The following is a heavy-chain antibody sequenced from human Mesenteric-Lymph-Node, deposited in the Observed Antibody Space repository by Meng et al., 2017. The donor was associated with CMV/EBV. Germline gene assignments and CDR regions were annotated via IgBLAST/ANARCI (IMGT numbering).Heavy chain of an antibody. D-gene: IGHD6-6*01. V-gene: IGHV3-43*02. Sequence: GGSLRLSCVGSGFTLSNYDINWVRQAPGKGLEWVSYVSDSGTTTYYADSVKGRFTISRDNSENSLYLQMNSLTTEDTALYYCAKHFSSSSVYSYYGMDVWGQGSTVTVSS. CDR1: GFTLSNYD. CDR2: VSDSGTTT. CDR3: AKHFSSSSVYSYYGMDV. J-gene: IGHJ6*02.